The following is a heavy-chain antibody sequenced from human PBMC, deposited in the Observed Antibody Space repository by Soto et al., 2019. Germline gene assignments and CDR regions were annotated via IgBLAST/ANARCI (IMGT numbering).Heavy chain of an antibody. Sequence: SETLSLTCTVSGGSISSGNYYWSWIRQHPGKGLEWIGEINHSGSTNYNPSLKGRVPISVDTSNTQFSLKLSSVTAADTAVYYCARGGGIAAAAYWCQGTLVTVS. CDR1: GGSISSGNYY. J-gene: IGHJ4*02. CDR2: INHSGST. V-gene: IGHV4-39*07. D-gene: IGHD6-13*01. CDR3: ARGGGIAAAAY.